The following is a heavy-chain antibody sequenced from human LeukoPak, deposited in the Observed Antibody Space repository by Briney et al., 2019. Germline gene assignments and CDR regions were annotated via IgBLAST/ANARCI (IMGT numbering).Heavy chain of an antibody. J-gene: IGHJ4*02. CDR3: ARDIREVGATHYFDY. CDR1: GYSITSYY. Sequence: SETLSLTCTVSGYSITSYYWSWILQPPGKGLEWIGLIHYSGSTTYNPSLKSRVTMSVDTSKNQFSLQLRSVTAADTALYYCARDIREVGATHYFDYWGQGTLVTVTS. D-gene: IGHD1-26*01. V-gene: IGHV4-59*01. CDR2: IHYSGST.